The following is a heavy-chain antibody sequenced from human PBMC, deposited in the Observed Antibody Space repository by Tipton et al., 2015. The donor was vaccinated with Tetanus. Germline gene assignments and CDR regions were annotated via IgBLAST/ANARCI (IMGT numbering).Heavy chain of an antibody. Sequence: SLRLSCAASESTFSWWTMNWVRQAPGKGLEWISSIGRTSRDKYYADSVKGRFTISRDNANNSLFLQMSSLRVEDTAVYYCARAHFQVTYTSGGYYWGQGTLVTVSS. CDR2: IGRTSRDK. J-gene: IGHJ4*02. D-gene: IGHD3-16*01. CDR1: ESTFSWWT. V-gene: IGHV3-21*06. CDR3: ARAHFQVTYTSGGYY.